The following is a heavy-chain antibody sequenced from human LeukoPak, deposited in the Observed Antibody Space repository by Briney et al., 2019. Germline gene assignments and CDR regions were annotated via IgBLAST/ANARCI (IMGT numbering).Heavy chain of an antibody. D-gene: IGHD2/OR15-2a*01. Sequence: PGGSLRLSCAASGFTFTNYWMNWLRQAPGKGREGVANIKQDGGAKNYVDSVKGRFTISRDNAKNSLYLQMNNLRVEDTAVYYCARERVTTTSFDYWGQGVLVPVSS. CDR2: IKQDGGAK. CDR3: ARERVTTTSFDY. V-gene: IGHV3-7*01. CDR1: GFTFTNYW. J-gene: IGHJ4*02.